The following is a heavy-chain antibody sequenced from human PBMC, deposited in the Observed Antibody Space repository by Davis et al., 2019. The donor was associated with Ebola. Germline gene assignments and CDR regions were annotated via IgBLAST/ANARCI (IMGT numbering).Heavy chain of an antibody. J-gene: IGHJ4*02. CDR3: AKAGHCGNYCSFDS. CDR1: GFTFSNAW. V-gene: IGHV3-23*01. CDR2: IGNSGGSI. Sequence: GESLKISCAASGFTFSNAWMSWGRQAPGKGLEWVSSIGNSGGSIYYADSVKGRFTISRDNSKNTLYLQMNSLRAEDTAVYYCAKAGHCGNYCSFDSWGQGTLVTVSS. D-gene: IGHD1-26*01.